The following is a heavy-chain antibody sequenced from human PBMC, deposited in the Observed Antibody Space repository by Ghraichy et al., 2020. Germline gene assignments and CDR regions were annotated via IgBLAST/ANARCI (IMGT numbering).Heavy chain of an antibody. V-gene: IGHV4-34*01. CDR3: ARGYNDFWSGYFWFDP. Sequence: SETLSLTCAVYGGSFSGYYWSWIRQPPGKGLEWIGEINHSGSTNYNPSLKSRVTISVDTSKNQFSLKLSSVAAADTAVYYCARGYNDFWSGYFWFDPWGQGTLVTVSS. CDR1: GGSFSGYY. CDR2: INHSGST. D-gene: IGHD3-3*01. J-gene: IGHJ5*02.